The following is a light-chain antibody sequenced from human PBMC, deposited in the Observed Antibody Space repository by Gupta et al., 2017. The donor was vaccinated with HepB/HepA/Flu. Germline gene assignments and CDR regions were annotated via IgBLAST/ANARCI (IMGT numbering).Light chain of an antibody. Sequence: SYELTQPPSVSVSPGQTASITCSGDKLGDKYACLYQQKPGQSPVLVIYQDSKRPSGIPVRFSGSNSGNTATLTISGTQAMAEADYYCEAWDSSTDVVVGGGTKLTVL. CDR2: QDS. CDR1: KLGDKY. CDR3: EAWDSSTDVV. V-gene: IGLV3-1*01. J-gene: IGLJ2*01.